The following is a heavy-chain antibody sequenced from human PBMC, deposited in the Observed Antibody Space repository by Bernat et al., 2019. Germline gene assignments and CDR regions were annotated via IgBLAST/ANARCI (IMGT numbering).Heavy chain of an antibody. J-gene: IGHJ1*01. CDR3: AHNSGWYGNKYFQH. Sequence: QVQLQESGPGLVKPSETLSLTCAVYGGSFSGYYWSWIRQPPGKGLEWIGEINHSGSTNYNPSLKSRVTISVDTSKNQFSLKLSSVTAADTAVYYCAHNSGWYGNKYFQHWGQGTLVTVSS. CDR1: GGSFSGYY. CDR2: INHSGST. D-gene: IGHD6-19*01. V-gene: IGHV4-34*01.